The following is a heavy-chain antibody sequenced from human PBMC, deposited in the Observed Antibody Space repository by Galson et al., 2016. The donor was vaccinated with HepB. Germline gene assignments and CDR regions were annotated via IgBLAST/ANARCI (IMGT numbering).Heavy chain of an antibody. V-gene: IGHV3-74*01. CDR2: IDSDGRST. CDR1: GFTFSTYW. D-gene: IGHD3-10*01. CDR3: ASSVRGSGRPPGGY. J-gene: IGHJ1*01. Sequence: SLRLSCAASGFTFSTYWMHWVRQAPGKGLVWVSRIDSDGRSTGFADSVKGRFTISRDNAKNTLYLQMDSLRAEDTAVYYCASSVRGSGRPPGGYWGQGILVTVAS.